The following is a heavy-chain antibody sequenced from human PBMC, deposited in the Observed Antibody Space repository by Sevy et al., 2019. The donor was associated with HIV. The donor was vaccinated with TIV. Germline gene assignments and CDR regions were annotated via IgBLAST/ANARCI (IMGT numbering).Heavy chain of an antibody. D-gene: IGHD1-1*01. CDR3: TRWKGLQSIFDY. V-gene: IGHV3-49*04. J-gene: IGHJ4*02. Sequence: GSLRLSCTTSGFTFGDYAMNWVRQAPGKGLEWVTFLKSKADGGTVDHAASVKGRFTISRDDSKSIAYLQMNDLTTEDTGVYYCTRWKGLQSIFDYWGQGALVTVSS. CDR2: LKSKADGGTV. CDR1: GFTFGDYA.